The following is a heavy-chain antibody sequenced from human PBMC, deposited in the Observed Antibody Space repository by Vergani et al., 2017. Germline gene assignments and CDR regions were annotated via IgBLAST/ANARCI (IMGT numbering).Heavy chain of an antibody. V-gene: IGHV1-2*02. CDR1: GYTFTGYY. CDR3: ARDVGWGQLLLPYFDY. D-gene: IGHD2-15*01. J-gene: IGHJ4*02. CDR2: INPNSGGT. Sequence: QVQLVQSGAEVKKPGASVKVSCKASGYTFTGYYMHWVRQAPGQGLEWMGWINPNSGGTNYAQKFQGRVTMTRDTSISTAYMELSRLGSDDTAVYYCARDVGWGQLLLPYFDYWGQGTLVTVSS.